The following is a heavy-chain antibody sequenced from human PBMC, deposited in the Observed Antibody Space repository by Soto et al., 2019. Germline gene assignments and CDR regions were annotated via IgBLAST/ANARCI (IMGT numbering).Heavy chain of an antibody. Sequence: PGGSLRLSCAASVFTFSSYWMSWVRQAPGKGLEWVANIKQDGSEKYYVDSVKGRFTISRDNAKNSLYLQMNSLRAEDTAVYYCARDLFYDILTGSSPNYYYYGMDVWGQGTTVTVSS. CDR3: ARDLFYDILTGSSPNYYYYGMDV. J-gene: IGHJ6*02. V-gene: IGHV3-7*04. CDR2: IKQDGSEK. CDR1: VFTFSSYW. D-gene: IGHD3-9*01.